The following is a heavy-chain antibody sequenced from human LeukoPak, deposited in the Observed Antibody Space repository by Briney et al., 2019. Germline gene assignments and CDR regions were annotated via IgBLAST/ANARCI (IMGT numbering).Heavy chain of an antibody. V-gene: IGHV3-49*04. CDR2: TRSKSFGGTN. CDR3: TRLCSGGTCYSEY. Sequence: GGSLRLSCAASGFNLADYALSWVRQAPGKGLDWVAITRSKSFGGTNDYATSVEGRFSISRDDSKGIAYLQMNSLKIEDTGVYYCTRLCSGGTCYSEYWGQGSLVTVS. CDR1: GFNLADYA. D-gene: IGHD2-15*01. J-gene: IGHJ4*02.